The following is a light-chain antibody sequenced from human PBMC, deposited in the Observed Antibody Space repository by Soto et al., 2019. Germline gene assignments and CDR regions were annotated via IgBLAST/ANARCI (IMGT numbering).Light chain of an antibody. J-gene: IGKJ2*01. Sequence: DIQMTQSPSALSANVGDRVIITCRASQNVDTYLAWYQQKPGTAPKLLIYKASRLESGVPSRFSGSGSGTEFTLTINSLQPDDFAIYYCQQYKSYYPYTFGQGTKLEIK. CDR3: QQYKSYYPYT. CDR1: QNVDTY. V-gene: IGKV1-5*03. CDR2: KAS.